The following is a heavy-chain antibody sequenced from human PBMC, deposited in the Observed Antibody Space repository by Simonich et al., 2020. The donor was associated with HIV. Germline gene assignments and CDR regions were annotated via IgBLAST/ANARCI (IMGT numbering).Heavy chain of an antibody. CDR1: KFTFSSYS. Sequence: EVQLVESGGGLVKPGGSLRLSCAAFKFTFSSYSMSWVRQAPGKGLEWISSISSTSSFIYYADSVKGRFTISRDNAKNTLYLQMNGLRAEDTALYYCAREEMTSPGRAFDIWGQGTMVTVSS. V-gene: IGHV3-21*01. D-gene: IGHD1-1*01. J-gene: IGHJ3*02. CDR3: AREEMTSPGRAFDI. CDR2: ISSTSSFI.